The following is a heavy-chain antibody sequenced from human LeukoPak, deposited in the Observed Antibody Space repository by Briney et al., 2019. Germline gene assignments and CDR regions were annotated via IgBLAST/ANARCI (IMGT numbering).Heavy chain of an antibody. J-gene: IGHJ4*02. CDR1: GGSISSYY. Sequence: SETLSLTCTVSGGSISSYYWTWIRQPPGKGLEYVGNIHYSGSTNYNPSLKGRVTISVDTSKNQFSLKLSSVTAADTAVYYCARGSYCSSTSCYGFDYWGQGTLVTVSS. CDR2: IHYSGST. CDR3: ARGSYCSSTSCYGFDY. D-gene: IGHD2-2*01. V-gene: IGHV4-59*12.